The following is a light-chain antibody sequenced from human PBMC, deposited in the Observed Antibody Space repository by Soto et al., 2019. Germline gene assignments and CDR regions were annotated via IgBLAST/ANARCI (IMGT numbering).Light chain of an antibody. CDR3: QTWGTGISVV. V-gene: IGLV4-69*01. CDR1: SGHSSYA. J-gene: IGLJ2*01. Sequence: QPVLTQSPSASASLGASVKLTCTLSSGHSSYAIAWHQQQPEKGPRYLMKLKSDGSHSKRDGIPDRFSGSSSGAERYLTISSLQSEDEADYYCQTWGTGISVVFGGGTKLTVL. CDR2: LKSDGSH.